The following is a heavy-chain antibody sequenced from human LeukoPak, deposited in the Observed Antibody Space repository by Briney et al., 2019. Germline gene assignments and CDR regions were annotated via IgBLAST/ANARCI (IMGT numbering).Heavy chain of an antibody. CDR2: IWYDASNK. D-gene: IGHD6-13*01. V-gene: IGHV3-33*01. CDR3: VRGVGVSRFNYLDS. CDR1: GFTFSSFG. Sequence: QPGRSLTLSCAASGFTFSSFGMHWVHQAPGKGLEWVAVIWYDASNKYYADSVKGRFTISRDNSKNTLYLQMNSLRDDDTAVYYCVRGVGVSRFNYLDSWGQGTLVIVSS. J-gene: IGHJ4*02.